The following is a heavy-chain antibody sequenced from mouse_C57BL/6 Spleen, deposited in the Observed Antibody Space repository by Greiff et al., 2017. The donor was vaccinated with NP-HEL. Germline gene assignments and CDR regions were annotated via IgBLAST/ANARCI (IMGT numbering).Heavy chain of an antibody. V-gene: IGHV1-69*01. CDR1: GYTFTSYW. CDR3: ARGPLTGRGMDY. CDR2: IDPSDSYT. J-gene: IGHJ4*01. D-gene: IGHD4-1*01. Sequence: QVQLQQPGAELVMPGASVKLSCKASGYTFTSYWMHWVKQRPGQGLEWIGEIDPSDSYTNYNQKFKGKSTLTVDKSSSTAYMQLSSLTSEDSAVYYCARGPLTGRGMDYWGQGTSVTVSS.